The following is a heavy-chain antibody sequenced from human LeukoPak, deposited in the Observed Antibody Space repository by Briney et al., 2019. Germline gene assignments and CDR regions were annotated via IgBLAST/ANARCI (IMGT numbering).Heavy chain of an antibody. Sequence: GGSLRLSCAASGFTFSRYWMHWVRQAPGKGLVWVSNINSDGGKRNHADSVKGRFTISRDNAKNTLYLQMNSLRAEDTAVYYCVRDDGSYSLDYWGQGTLVTVSS. D-gene: IGHD1-26*01. CDR3: VRDDGSYSLDY. CDR1: GFTFSRYW. J-gene: IGHJ4*02. CDR2: INSDGGKR. V-gene: IGHV3-74*01.